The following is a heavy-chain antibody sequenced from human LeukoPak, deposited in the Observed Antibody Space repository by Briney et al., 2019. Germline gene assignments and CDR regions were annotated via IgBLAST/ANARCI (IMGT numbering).Heavy chain of an antibody. CDR3: AKDATLAVAGSYFNY. J-gene: IGHJ4*02. D-gene: IGHD6-19*01. CDR1: GFIPTSYG. CDR2: VTGGGGST. Sequence: PGGSLRLSCAASGFIPTSYGMNWLRQAPGKGLEWVSGVTGGGGSTYYADSVKGRFTVSSDNSKNILYLEMNSQRSEDTATYYCAKDATLAVAGSYFNYWGQGALVTVSS. V-gene: IGHV3-23*01.